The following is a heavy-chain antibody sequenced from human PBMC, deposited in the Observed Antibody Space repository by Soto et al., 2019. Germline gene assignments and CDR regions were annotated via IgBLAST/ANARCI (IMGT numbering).Heavy chain of an antibody. CDR1: GGSISSYY. CDR2: IYTSGST. V-gene: IGHV4-4*07. Sequence: SETLSLTCTVSGGSISSYYWSWIRQPAGKGLEWIGRIYTSGSTNYNPSLKSRVTMSVDTSKNQFSLKLSSVTAADTAVYYCASSNPYDFWSGYYDLYYYGMDVRGQGTTVTVSS. J-gene: IGHJ6*02. CDR3: ASSNPYDFWSGYYDLYYYGMDV. D-gene: IGHD3-3*01.